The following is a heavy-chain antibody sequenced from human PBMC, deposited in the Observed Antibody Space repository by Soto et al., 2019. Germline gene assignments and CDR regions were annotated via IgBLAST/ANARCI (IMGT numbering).Heavy chain of an antibody. CDR3: ARRKKQLVLFAFDI. Sequence: GESLKISCEGSGFTFTDSWIGWVRQMPGKGLEWMGIIYPGDSDTRYSPSFQGQVTISADKSISTAYLQWSSLKASDTAMYYCARRKKQLVLFAFDIWGQGTMVTVSS. D-gene: IGHD6-13*01. CDR1: GFTFTDSW. V-gene: IGHV5-51*01. J-gene: IGHJ3*02. CDR2: IYPGDSDT.